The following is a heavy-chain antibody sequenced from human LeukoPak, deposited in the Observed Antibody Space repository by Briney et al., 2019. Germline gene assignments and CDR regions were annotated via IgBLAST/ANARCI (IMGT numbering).Heavy chain of an antibody. D-gene: IGHD6-19*01. CDR2: IYPGDSDT. Sequence: HGESLKTSCKGSGYSFTSYWIGWVRQMPGKGLEWMGIIYPGDSDTRYSPSFQGQVTISADKSISTAYLQWSSLKASDTAMYYCARRRDSSGWLFVFDYWGQGTLVTVSS. J-gene: IGHJ4*02. V-gene: IGHV5-51*01. CDR3: ARRRDSSGWLFVFDY. CDR1: GYSFTSYW.